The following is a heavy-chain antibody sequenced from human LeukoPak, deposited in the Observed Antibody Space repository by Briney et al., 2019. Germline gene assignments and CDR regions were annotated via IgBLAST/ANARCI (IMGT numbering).Heavy chain of an antibody. CDR2: IRSKAYGGTT. D-gene: IGHD3-22*01. J-gene: IGHJ4*02. V-gene: IGHV3-49*04. CDR1: GFTFGDYT. Sequence: PGRSLRLSCTASGFTFGDYTMSWVRQAPGKGLEWVGFIRSKAYGGTTEYAASVKGRFTISRDDSKNTLYLQMNSLKTEDTAVYYCNYDSSGYYSRSFDYWGQGTLVTVSS. CDR3: NYDSSGYYSRSFDY.